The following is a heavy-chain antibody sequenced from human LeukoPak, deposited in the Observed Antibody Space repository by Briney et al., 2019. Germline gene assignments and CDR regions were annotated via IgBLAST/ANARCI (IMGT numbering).Heavy chain of an antibody. V-gene: IGHV3-21*01. CDR3: ARTRITVTTRSWDY. J-gene: IGHJ4*02. D-gene: IGHD4-17*01. CDR2: ISSSSTYI. CDR1: GFTFSTYN. Sequence: GGSLRLSCATSGFTFSTYNMNWVRQAPGKGLEWVSSISSSSTYIYYADSVKGRFTISRDNAKNPLYLQINSLRAEDTAVYYCARTRITVTTRSWDYWGQGTLVTVSS.